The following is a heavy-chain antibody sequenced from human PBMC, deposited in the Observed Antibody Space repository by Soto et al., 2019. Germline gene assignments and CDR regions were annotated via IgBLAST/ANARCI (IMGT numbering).Heavy chain of an antibody. J-gene: IGHJ6*02. D-gene: IGHD3-10*01. V-gene: IGHV2-5*02. CDR2: IYWADDK. CDR1: GFSLNTSGMG. CDR3: AHNPFGELLNRYGMDA. Sequence: QITLKESGPTLVKPTQTLTLTCTFSGFSLNTSGMGVGWIRQPPGKALEWLALIYWADDKRYSPSLKSRLTVTQDTSKNQVVLRMTNMDPEDTGKYSCAHNPFGELLNRYGMDAWGQGTTVTVSS.